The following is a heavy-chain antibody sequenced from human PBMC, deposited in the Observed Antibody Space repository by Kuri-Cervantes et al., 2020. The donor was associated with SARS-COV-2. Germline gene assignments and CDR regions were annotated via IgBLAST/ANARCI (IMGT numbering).Heavy chain of an antibody. CDR3: AKDKRVVSTGNPWRVSYSYDPIEYYNGMDV. V-gene: IGHV3-30*18. J-gene: IGHJ6*02. CDR2: ISHDGSKR. D-gene: IGHD5-18*01. Sequence: GESLKISCAASGFTFSSYGMHWVRQAPGKGLEWVAVISHDGSKRHYADSVKGRFTISRDNSMNTVYLQMNSLRTEDTAVYFCAKDKRVVSTGNPWRVSYSYDPIEYYNGMDVWGQGTTVTVSS. CDR1: GFTFSSYG.